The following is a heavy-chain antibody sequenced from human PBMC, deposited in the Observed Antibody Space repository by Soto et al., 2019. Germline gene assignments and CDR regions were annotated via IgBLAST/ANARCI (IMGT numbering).Heavy chain of an antibody. D-gene: IGHD3-10*01. CDR2: IWYDGSNK. J-gene: IGHJ6*04. V-gene: IGHV3-33*01. CDR3: ARDQDGSETYYYYGMDV. Sequence: QVQLVESGGGVVQPGRSLRLSCAASGFTFSNFGMHWVRQAPGKGLEWVAVIWYDGSNKYYADSVKCRFTISRDNSKNTVYMQMNSLRIEDTAVYYCARDQDGSETYYYYGMDVWGKGTTVTVSS. CDR1: GFTFSNFG.